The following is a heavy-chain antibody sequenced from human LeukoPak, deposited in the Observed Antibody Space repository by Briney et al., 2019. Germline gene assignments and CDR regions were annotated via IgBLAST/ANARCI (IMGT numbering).Heavy chain of an antibody. CDR1: GFTFSSYG. D-gene: IGHD3-3*01. CDR2: IRYDGSNK. Sequence: GGSLRLSCAASGFTFSSYGMHWVRQAPGKGGEGVAFIRYDGSNKYYADSVKGRFTISRDNSKNTLYLQMNSLRAEDTAVYYCARYDSDAFDIWGQGTMVTVSS. CDR3: ARYDSDAFDI. J-gene: IGHJ3*02. V-gene: IGHV3-30*02.